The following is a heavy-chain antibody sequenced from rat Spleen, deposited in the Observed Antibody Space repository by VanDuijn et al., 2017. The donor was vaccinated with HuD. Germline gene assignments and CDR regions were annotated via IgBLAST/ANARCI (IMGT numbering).Heavy chain of an antibody. CDR3: ARSAWGYYGYNYDYFDY. V-gene: IGHV5-7*01. CDR1: GLSFSNYD. J-gene: IGHJ2*01. CDR2: ISYDGGST. Sequence: EVQLVESGGGLVQPGRSLKLSCTASGLSFSNYDMAWVRQAPKKGLEWVAYISYDGGSTYYRDSVKGRFTVSRDNAKSTLYLQMDSLRSEDTATYYCARSAWGYYGYNYDYFDYWGQGVMVTVSS. D-gene: IGHD1-9*01.